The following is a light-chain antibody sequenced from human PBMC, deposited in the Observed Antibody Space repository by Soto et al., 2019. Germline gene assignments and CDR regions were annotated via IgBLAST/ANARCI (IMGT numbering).Light chain of an antibody. J-gene: IGKJ4*01. CDR2: KAS. Sequence: IQMTQSPFSVSASVGDRVTIPCRASQGINSWLAWYQQKPGKSPTLLIYKASNLQTGVPSRFSGSGSGTDFTLTISSLQPEDFATYYCQQTSSFPLTFGGGTKVDIK. V-gene: IGKV1-12*01. CDR1: QGINSW. CDR3: QQTSSFPLT.